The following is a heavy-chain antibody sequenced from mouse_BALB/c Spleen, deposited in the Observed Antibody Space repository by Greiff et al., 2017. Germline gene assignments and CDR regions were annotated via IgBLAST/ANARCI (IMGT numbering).Heavy chain of an antibody. V-gene: IGHV5-6*01. CDR3: ARHPFITTVVAGAMDY. Sequence: EVQLVESGGDLVKPGGSLKLSCAASGFTFSSYGMSWVRQTPDKRLEWVATISSGGSYTYYPDSVKGRFTISRDNAKNTLYLQMSSLKSEDTAMYYCARHPFITTVVAGAMDYWGQGTSVTVSS. CDR1: GFTFSSYG. D-gene: IGHD1-1*01. CDR2: ISSGGSYT. J-gene: IGHJ4*01.